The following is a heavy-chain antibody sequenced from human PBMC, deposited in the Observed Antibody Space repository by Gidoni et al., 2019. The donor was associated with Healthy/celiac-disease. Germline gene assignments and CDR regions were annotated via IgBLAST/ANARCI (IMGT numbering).Heavy chain of an antibody. D-gene: IGHD6-6*01. Sequence: QVQLVQSGAEVKKPGSSVKVSCKAAGGTFSSYAISWVRQAPGQGLEWMGGSIPIFGTANSAQKFQGRVTITADESTSTAYMELSSLRSEDTAVYYCARDRPTSSSTTLYYFDYWGQGTLVTVSS. V-gene: IGHV1-69*01. J-gene: IGHJ4*02. CDR2: SIPIFGTA. CDR1: GGTFSSYA. CDR3: ARDRPTSSSTTLYYFDY.